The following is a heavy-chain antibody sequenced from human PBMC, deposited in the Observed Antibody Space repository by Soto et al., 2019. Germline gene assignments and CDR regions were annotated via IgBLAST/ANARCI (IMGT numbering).Heavy chain of an antibody. CDR3: TRGLLTDFFDY. Sequence: WGSLRLSCASSGFTFDTYAMHWVRQAPGKGLEWVAVISYDGSNQFYAGSVKGRFTVSRDNSKNTLYLQVNSLRNDDTAVYYCTRGLLTDFFDYWGQGALVTVSS. J-gene: IGHJ4*02. V-gene: IGHV3-30-3*01. CDR2: ISYDGSNQ. CDR1: GFTFDTYA.